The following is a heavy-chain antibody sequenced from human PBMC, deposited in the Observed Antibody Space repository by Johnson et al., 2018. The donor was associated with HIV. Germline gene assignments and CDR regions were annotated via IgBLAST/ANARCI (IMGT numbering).Heavy chain of an antibody. CDR3: ASWSWGLRWSGFDI. J-gene: IGHJ3*02. CDR2: IYSGGST. V-gene: IGHV3-66*01. CDR1: GFTFSNAW. Sequence: VQLMESGGGLVKPGGSLRLSCAASGFTFSNAWMSWVRQAPGKGLEWVSVIYSGGSTYYADSVKGRFTISRDNSKNTLYLQMNSLRAEDTAVYYCASWSWGLRWSGFDIWGQGTMVTVSS. D-gene: IGHD4-23*01.